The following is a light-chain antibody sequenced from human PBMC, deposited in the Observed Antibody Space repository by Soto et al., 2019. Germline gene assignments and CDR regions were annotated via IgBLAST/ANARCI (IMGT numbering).Light chain of an antibody. CDR1: KIGSKS. V-gene: IGLV3-21*02. CDR2: DDS. J-gene: IGLJ3*02. Sequence: SSELTQAPSVSVAPGQTAKITCGGNKIGSKSVHWYQQKPGQAPVLVVYDDSDRPSGIPERFAGSNAGNTATLTITRVEAGDEADYHCQVWDSSSNWVFGGGTKVTVL. CDR3: QVWDSSSNWV.